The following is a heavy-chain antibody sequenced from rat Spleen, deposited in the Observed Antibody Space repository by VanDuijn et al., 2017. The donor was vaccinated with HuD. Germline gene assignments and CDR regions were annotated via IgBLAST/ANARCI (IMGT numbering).Heavy chain of an antibody. Sequence: EGQMVEAGGCLVQPGRSMKVPCAASGFTFRKYCLAWVRQAPKKGLEWVAYISYDGDTTYYRDSVQGRFTISRDNAKSTLYLQMDSLRSEDTATYYCTTRPYYSSLNWFPYWGQGTLVTVSS. V-gene: IGHV5-20*01. J-gene: IGHJ3*01. CDR2: ISYDGDTT. D-gene: IGHD1-2*01. CDR1: GFTFRKYC. CDR3: TTRPYYSSLNWFPY.